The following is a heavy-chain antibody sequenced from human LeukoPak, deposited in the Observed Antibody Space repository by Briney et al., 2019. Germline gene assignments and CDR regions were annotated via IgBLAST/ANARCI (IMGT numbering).Heavy chain of an antibody. Sequence: ASVKVSCKASGYTFTGYYMHWVRQAPGQGLEWMGWINPNSGGTNYAQKFQGRVTMTRDTSISTAYMELSSLRSEDTAVYYCARGFPSAAGHLYYYYYMDVWGKGTTVTISS. D-gene: IGHD6-13*01. CDR1: GYTFTGYY. J-gene: IGHJ6*03. CDR2: INPNSGGT. V-gene: IGHV1-2*02. CDR3: ARGFPSAAGHLYYYYYMDV.